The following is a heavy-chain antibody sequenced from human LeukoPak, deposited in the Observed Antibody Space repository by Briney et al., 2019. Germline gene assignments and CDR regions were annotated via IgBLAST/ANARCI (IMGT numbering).Heavy chain of an antibody. J-gene: IGHJ4*02. CDR2: ISSSSSYI. V-gene: IGHV3-21*01. Sequence: GGSLRLSCAASGFTFSSYSMNWVRQAPGKGLEWVSSISSSSSYIYYADSVKGRFTISRDNAKNSLYLHMNSLRAEDTAVYYCAREPQGEADYWGQGTLVTVSS. CDR1: GFTFSSYS. CDR3: AREPQGEADY. D-gene: IGHD3-10*01.